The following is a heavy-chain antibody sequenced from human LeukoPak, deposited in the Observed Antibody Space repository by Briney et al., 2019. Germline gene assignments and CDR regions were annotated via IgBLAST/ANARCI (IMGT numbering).Heavy chain of an antibody. D-gene: IGHD4-23*01. Sequence: SETLSLTCTVSGGSINSYYWSWIRQPARKGLEWIGRMYSSGSTNYNPSLKSRVSMSVDTSKNQFSPKLTSVTAADTAVYYCARGGKATVVTMWGQGILVTVSS. CDR2: MYSSGST. J-gene: IGHJ4*02. CDR1: GGSINSYY. CDR3: ARGGKATVVTM. V-gene: IGHV4-4*07.